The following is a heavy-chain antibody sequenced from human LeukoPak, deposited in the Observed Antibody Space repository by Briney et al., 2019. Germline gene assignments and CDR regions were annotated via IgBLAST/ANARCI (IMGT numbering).Heavy chain of an antibody. CDR3: ASSKYTFSVDY. V-gene: IGHV4-59*08. CDR1: GGSISSYY. J-gene: IGHJ4*02. CDR2: IYHSGST. D-gene: IGHD1-1*01. Sequence: SETLSLTCTVSGGSISSYYWSWIRQPPGKGLEWIGYIYHSGSTNYNPSLKSRVTISVDTSKNQFSLKLSSVTAADTAVYYCASSKYTFSVDYWGQGTLVTVSS.